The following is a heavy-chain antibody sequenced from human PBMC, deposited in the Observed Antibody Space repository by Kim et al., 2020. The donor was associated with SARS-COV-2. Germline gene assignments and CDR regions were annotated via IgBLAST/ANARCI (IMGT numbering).Heavy chain of an antibody. CDR2: INHSGST. Sequence: SETLSLTCAVYGGSFSGYYWSWIRQPPGKGLEWIGEINHSGSTNYNPSLKSRVTISVDTSKNQFSLKLSSVTAADTAVYYCARVLGVDFDYWGQGTLVTVSS. J-gene: IGHJ4*02. CDR3: ARVLGVDFDY. CDR1: GGSFSGYY. V-gene: IGHV4-34*01. D-gene: IGHD2-21*01.